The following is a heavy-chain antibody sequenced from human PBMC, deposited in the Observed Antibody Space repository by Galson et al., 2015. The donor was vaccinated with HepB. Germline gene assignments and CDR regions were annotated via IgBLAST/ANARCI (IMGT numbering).Heavy chain of an antibody. V-gene: IGHV6-1*01. CDR1: GDSVSTTSVG. D-gene: IGHD3-3*01. CDR3: ARDNLRRGLGSFWSGQPHGVNWFDP. Sequence: CAISGDSVSTTSVGWSWIRQSPSRGLEWLGRTYYRSKWFNDYAVSLKSRITISPDTSKNQVSPQLNSVTPEDTAVYFCARDNLRRGLGSFWSGQPHGVNWFDPWGQGTLVIVSS. J-gene: IGHJ5*02. CDR2: TYYRSKWFN.